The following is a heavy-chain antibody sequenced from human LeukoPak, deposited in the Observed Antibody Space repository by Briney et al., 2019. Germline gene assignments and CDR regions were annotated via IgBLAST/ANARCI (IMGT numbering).Heavy chain of an antibody. Sequence: PGGSLRLSCADSGFTFSSYAMSWVRQAPGKGLEWVSAISGSGGSTYYADSVKGRFTISRDNSKNTLYLQMNSLRAEDTAVYCCAKDGLEATPLFDYWGQGTLVTVSS. CDR1: GFTFSSYA. D-gene: IGHD3-3*01. CDR3: AKDGLEATPLFDY. CDR2: ISGSGGST. V-gene: IGHV3-23*01. J-gene: IGHJ4*02.